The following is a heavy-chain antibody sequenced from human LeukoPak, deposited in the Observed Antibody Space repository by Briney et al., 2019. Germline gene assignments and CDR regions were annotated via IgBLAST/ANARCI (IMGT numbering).Heavy chain of an antibody. CDR1: GGSISSYY. CDR3: ARETSQKGAHYMDV. V-gene: IGHV4-59*01. D-gene: IGHD3-16*01. J-gene: IGHJ6*03. Sequence: PSETLSLTSTVSGGSISSYYWSWIRQPPGKGLKWIGNIYYSGYTTYSPSLRSRVTISVDTSKNQFSLKLSSVTAADTAVYYCARETSQKGAHYMDVWGKGTTITISS. CDR2: IYYSGYT.